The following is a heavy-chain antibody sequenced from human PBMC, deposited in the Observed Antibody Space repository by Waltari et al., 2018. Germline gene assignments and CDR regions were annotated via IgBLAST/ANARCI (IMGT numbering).Heavy chain of an antibody. CDR2: ISAYNGIT. Sequence: QVQLVQSGAEVEKPGASVRVSCRASGYTFTNYGISWVRQVPGQGIEWMGWISAYNGITNYAQRLLGRVTLTTDTSTSTAYLDLRSLKSDDTAIYYCGRVALGSGFGPYFYYGMDVWGQGTTVTVSS. CDR3: GRVALGSGFGPYFYYGMDV. V-gene: IGHV1-18*04. D-gene: IGHD6-19*01. CDR1: GYTFTNYG. J-gene: IGHJ6*02.